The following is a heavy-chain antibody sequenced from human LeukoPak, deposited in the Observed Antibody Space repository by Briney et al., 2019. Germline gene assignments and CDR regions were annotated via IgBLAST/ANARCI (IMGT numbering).Heavy chain of an antibody. CDR1: GGSISSGDYY. CDR3: ATSSGSGDYFDY. Sequence: SETLSLTCTVPGGSISSGDYYWSWIRQPPGKGLEWIGYIYYSGSTYYNPSLKSRVTISVDTSKNQFSLKLSSVTAADTAVYYCATSSGSGDYFDYWGQGTLVTVSS. J-gene: IGHJ4*02. CDR2: IYYSGST. D-gene: IGHD1-26*01. V-gene: IGHV4-30-4*08.